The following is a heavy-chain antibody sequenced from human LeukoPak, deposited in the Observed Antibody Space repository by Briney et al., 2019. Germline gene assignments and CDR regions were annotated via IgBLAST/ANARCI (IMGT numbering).Heavy chain of an antibody. V-gene: IGHV4-39*07. Sequence: PSETLSLTCTVSGGSISSSSYYWGWIRQPPGKGLEWIGEINHSGSTNYNPSLKSRVTISVDTSKNQFSLKLSSVTAADTAVYYCAREGIRTRLRYYMDVWGKGTTVTVSS. CDR3: AREGIRTRLRYYMDV. CDR1: GGSISSSSYY. CDR2: INHSGST. D-gene: IGHD5-18*01. J-gene: IGHJ6*03.